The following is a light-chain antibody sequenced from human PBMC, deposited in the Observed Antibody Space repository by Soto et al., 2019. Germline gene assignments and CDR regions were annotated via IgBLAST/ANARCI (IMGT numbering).Light chain of an antibody. Sequence: QAVVTQEPSVTVSPGGTVTPTCASSTGAVTSDYHANWFQQKPGQAPRALIYSTGNKHSWTPARFSGSLLGVKAALTLSGVQPEDEAEYYCLLYYAGAPAFGVGTKLTVL. J-gene: IGLJ3*02. V-gene: IGLV7-43*01. CDR3: LLYYAGAPA. CDR2: STG. CDR1: TGAVTSDYH.